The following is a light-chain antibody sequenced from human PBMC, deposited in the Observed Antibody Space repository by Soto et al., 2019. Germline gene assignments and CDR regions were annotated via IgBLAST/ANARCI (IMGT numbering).Light chain of an antibody. Sequence: QPVLTQPPSASGTPRQRVTISCSGSSSNIGSNYVYWYQQLPGMAPKLLIYRNNQRPSGVPDRFSGSKSGTSASLAISGLRSEDEAAYYCAAWDDSLSGAVFGGGTQLTVL. CDR1: SSNIGSNY. J-gene: IGLJ7*01. CDR3: AAWDDSLSGAV. V-gene: IGLV1-47*01. CDR2: RNN.